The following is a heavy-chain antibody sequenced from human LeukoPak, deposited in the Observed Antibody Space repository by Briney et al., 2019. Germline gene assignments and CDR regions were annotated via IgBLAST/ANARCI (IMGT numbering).Heavy chain of an antibody. J-gene: IGHJ4*02. CDR1: GFTFNDYA. Sequence: GRSLRLSCAASGFTFNDYAMHWVRHAPGKGLEWVSGISWNSGSIGYADSVKGRFTISRDNAKNSLYLQMNSLRDEDTALYYCAKEGPYGRYFDYWGQGTLVSVPS. V-gene: IGHV3-9*01. D-gene: IGHD4-17*01. CDR3: AKEGPYGRYFDY. CDR2: ISWNSGSI.